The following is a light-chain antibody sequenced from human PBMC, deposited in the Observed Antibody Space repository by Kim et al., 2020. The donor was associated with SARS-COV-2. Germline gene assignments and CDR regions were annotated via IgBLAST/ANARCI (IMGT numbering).Light chain of an antibody. CDR3: SSYTSSSTLVV. J-gene: IGLJ2*01. V-gene: IGLV2-14*03. CDR2: DVS. Sequence: QSALTQPASVSGSPGQSITISCTGTSSGVGGYNYVSWYQQHPGKAPKLMIYDVSNRPSGVSNRFSGSKSGNTASLTISGLQAEHEADYYCSSYTSSSTLVVFGGGTQLTVL. CDR1: SSGVGGYNY.